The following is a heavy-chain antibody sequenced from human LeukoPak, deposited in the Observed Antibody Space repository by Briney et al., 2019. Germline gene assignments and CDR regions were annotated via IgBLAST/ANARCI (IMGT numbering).Heavy chain of an antibody. CDR2: ISYDGSNK. CDR3: AKSRSVDNSGYFDY. CDR1: GFTFSSFG. V-gene: IGHV3-30*18. D-gene: IGHD3-22*01. Sequence: GGSLRLSCAASGFTFSSFGMHWVRQAPGKGLEWVAVISYDGSNKYYADSVKGRFTISRDSSKNTLYLQMNSLRAGDTAVYYCAKSRSVDNSGYFDYWGQGTLVTVSS. J-gene: IGHJ4*02.